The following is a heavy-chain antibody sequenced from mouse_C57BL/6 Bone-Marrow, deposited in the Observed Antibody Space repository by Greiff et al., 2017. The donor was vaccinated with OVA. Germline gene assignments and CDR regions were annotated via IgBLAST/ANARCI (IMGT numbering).Heavy chain of an antibody. J-gene: IGHJ2*01. CDR1: GFTFSSYA. V-gene: IGHV5-9-1*02. CDR2: ISSGGDYI. D-gene: IGHD1-1*02. CDR3: TRDYVSYY. Sequence: EVKLVESGEGLVKPGGSLKLSCAASGFTFSSYAMSWVRQTPEKRLEWVAYISSGGDYIYYADTVKGRFTISRDKATNSRFLQVSSLKSEDTAMYYSTRDYVSYYWGQGTTLTVAS.